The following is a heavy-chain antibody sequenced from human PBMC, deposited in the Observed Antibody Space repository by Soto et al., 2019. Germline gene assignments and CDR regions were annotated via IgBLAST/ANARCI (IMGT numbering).Heavy chain of an antibody. CDR2: ISYDGSKK. CDR1: GFTFGSYG. D-gene: IGHD3-22*01. V-gene: IGHV3-30*18. J-gene: IGHJ6*02. Sequence: RWSLRLCCAASGFTFGSYGMHWFRQAPGKGLEWGAGISYDGSKKYYGESVKGRFTISSDNSKNTLYLQMNSLRVEDTAVYYCAKAIENYSTGYYKPFYYFGVDVWGQGTTVTVSS. CDR3: AKAIENYSTGYYKPFYYFGVDV.